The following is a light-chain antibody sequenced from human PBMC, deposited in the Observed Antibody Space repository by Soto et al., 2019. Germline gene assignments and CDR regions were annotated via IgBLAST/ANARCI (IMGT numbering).Light chain of an antibody. CDR3: QQYGSSPVT. CDR1: QSVSSSY. V-gene: IGKV3-20*01. J-gene: IGKJ5*01. CDR2: GAS. Sequence: EIVLTQSPGTLSLSPGERATLSCRASQSVSSSYLAWYQPKPGQAPRLLIYGASSRATGIPDRFSGSGSGTDVTLTSSRREPEDFAVYFCQQYGSSPVTFGQGTRLEIK.